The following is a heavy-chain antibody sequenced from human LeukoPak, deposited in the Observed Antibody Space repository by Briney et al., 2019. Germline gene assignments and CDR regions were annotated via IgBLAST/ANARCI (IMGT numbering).Heavy chain of an antibody. CDR3: ARAFSYYDFWSGYPSPPEAFDY. CDR1: GGSFSDYY. Sequence: SETLSLTCAVYGGSFSDYYWTWIRQPPGKGLEWIGEITHSGSTNYNPSLKSRVTISVDTSKNQFSLKLSSSTAADTAVYYCARAFSYYDFWSGYPSPPEAFDYWGQGTLVTVSS. J-gene: IGHJ4*02. V-gene: IGHV4-34*01. D-gene: IGHD3-3*01. CDR2: ITHSGST.